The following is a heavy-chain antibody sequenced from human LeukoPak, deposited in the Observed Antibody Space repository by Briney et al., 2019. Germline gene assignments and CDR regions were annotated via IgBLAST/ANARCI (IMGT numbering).Heavy chain of an antibody. CDR2: IKQDGSEK. CDR1: GFTFSSYW. J-gene: IGHJ4*02. Sequence: GGSLRLSCAASGFTFSSYWMSWVRQAPGKGLEWVANIKQDGSEKYYVDSVKGRFTISRDNAKNSLYLQMNSLRAEDTAVYYCARDQGGSGWNFDYWGQGTLVTVSS. CDR3: ARDQGGSGWNFDY. D-gene: IGHD6-19*01. V-gene: IGHV3-7*03.